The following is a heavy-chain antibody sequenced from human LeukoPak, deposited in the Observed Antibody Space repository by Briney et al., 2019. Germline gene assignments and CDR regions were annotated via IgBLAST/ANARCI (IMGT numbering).Heavy chain of an antibody. CDR2: INHSGST. J-gene: IGHJ4*02. D-gene: IGHD1-26*01. Sequence: SETLSLTCAVYGGSFSGYYWSWIRQSPGKGLEWIGEINHSGSTNYNPSLKSRVTISVDTSKNQFSLKLSSVTAADTAVYYCARRDQRSRTDYWGQGTLVTVSS. V-gene: IGHV4-34*01. CDR1: GGSFSGYY. CDR3: ARRDQRSRTDY.